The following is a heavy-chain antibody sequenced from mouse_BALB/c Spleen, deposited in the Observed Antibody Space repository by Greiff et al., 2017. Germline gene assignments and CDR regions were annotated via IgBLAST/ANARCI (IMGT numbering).Heavy chain of an antibody. CDR1: GYTFTDYE. V-gene: IGHV1-15*01. J-gene: IGHJ2*01. CDR2: IDPETGGT. Sequence: QVQLKESGAELVRPGASVTLSCKASGYTFTDYEMHWVKQTPVHGLEWIGAIDPETGGTAYNQKFKGKATLTADKSSSTAYMELRSLTSEDSAVYYCAREEVLDYWGQGTTLTVSS. D-gene: IGHD2-14*01. CDR3: AREEVLDY.